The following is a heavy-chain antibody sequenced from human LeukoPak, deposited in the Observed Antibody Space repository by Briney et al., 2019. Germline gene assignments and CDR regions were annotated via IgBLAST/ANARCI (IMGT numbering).Heavy chain of an antibody. J-gene: IGHJ4*02. CDR1: GFTFSYHW. D-gene: IGHD7-27*01. V-gene: IGHV3-7*01. CDR2: IKEDGSEK. CDR3: ARDLITGAPGADY. Sequence: GGSLRLSCAASGFTFSYHWMTWVRQAPGKGLEWVANIKEDGSEKISVDSVKGRFTISRDNAKNSLYLQMNSLRAEDTAVYYCARDLITGAPGADYWGQGTLVTVSS.